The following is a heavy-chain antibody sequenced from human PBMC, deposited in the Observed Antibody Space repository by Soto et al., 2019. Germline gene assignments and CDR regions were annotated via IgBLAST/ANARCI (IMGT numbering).Heavy chain of an antibody. Sequence: SVKVSCKASGYTFSSYGISWVRQAPGQGLEWMGWTSAYNGHTNYAQKFQGRVTMTTDTSASTAHMELRSLSSDDTALYYCARDGAAHYDILTGYYSVGMDVWGQGTTVTVSS. J-gene: IGHJ6*02. CDR1: GYTFSSYG. CDR2: TSAYNGHT. D-gene: IGHD3-9*01. CDR3: ARDGAAHYDILTGYYSVGMDV. V-gene: IGHV1-18*01.